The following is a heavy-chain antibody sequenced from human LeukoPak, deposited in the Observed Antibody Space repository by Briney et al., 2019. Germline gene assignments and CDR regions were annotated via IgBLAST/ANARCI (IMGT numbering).Heavy chain of an antibody. CDR1: GGSFSSYY. CDR2: INHSGST. CDR3: ARGRGEIVVVPAPVPFDY. Sequence: PSETLSLTCAVYGGSFSSYYWSWIRQPPGKGLEWIGEINHSGSTNYNPSLKSRVTISVDTSKNQFSLKLSSVTAADTAVYYCARGRGEIVVVPAPVPFDYWGQGTLVTVSS. D-gene: IGHD2-2*01. J-gene: IGHJ4*02. V-gene: IGHV4-34*01.